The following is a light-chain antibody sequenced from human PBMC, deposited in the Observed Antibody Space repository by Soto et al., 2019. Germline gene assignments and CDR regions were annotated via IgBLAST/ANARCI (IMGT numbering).Light chain of an antibody. CDR2: GGS. CDR1: SRDVGSYNL. Sequence: QSALTQPASVSGSPGQSITISCTGTSRDVGSYNLVSWYQQHQGKAPKLMIYGGSKRPSGVSIRFSGSKSGNTASLTISGLQAEDEADYYCCSYAGSSTLVFGGGTKLTVL. CDR3: CSYAGSSTLV. J-gene: IGLJ2*01. V-gene: IGLV2-23*01.